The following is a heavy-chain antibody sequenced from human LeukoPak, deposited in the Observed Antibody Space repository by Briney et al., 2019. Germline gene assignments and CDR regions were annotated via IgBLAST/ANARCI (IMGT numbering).Heavy chain of an antibody. CDR2: IYYSGST. Sequence: SETLSLTCAVYGGSFSGYYWSWIRQPPGKGLEWIGYIYYSGSTNYNPSLKSRVTISVDTSKNQFSLKLSSVTAADTAVYYCARDRPFGVWGQGTLVTVSA. V-gene: IGHV4-59*01. D-gene: IGHD3-10*01. J-gene: IGHJ4*02. CDR3: ARDRPFGV. CDR1: GGSFSGYY.